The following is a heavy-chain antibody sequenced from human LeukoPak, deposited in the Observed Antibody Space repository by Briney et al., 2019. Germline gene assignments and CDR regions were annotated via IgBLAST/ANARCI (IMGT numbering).Heavy chain of an antibody. Sequence: SSETLSLTCSVAGGSINSYSWSWIRQPPRKGLEWIGYMDYSGSTNYNPSLKSRVTMSVDTSKNQFSLKLRSVTAADTAVYYCARWRSGGSVDYWGQGTLVTVSS. D-gene: IGHD2-15*01. CDR2: MDYSGST. CDR3: ARWRSGGSVDY. J-gene: IGHJ4*02. CDR1: GGSINSYS. V-gene: IGHV4-59*08.